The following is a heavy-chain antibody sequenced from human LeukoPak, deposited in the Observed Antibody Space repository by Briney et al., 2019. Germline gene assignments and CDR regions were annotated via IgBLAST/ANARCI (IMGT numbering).Heavy chain of an antibody. CDR2: INHSGST. V-gene: IGHV4-34*01. CDR3: ASVGRCSGGSCYWSYFDY. J-gene: IGHJ4*02. Sequence: SETLSLTCAVYGGSFSGYYWSWIRQPPGKGLEWIGEINHSGSTNYNPSLKSRVTISVDTSKNQFSLKLSSVTAADTAIYYCASVGRCSGGSCYWSYFDYWGQGTLVTVSS. CDR1: GGSFSGYY. D-gene: IGHD2-15*01.